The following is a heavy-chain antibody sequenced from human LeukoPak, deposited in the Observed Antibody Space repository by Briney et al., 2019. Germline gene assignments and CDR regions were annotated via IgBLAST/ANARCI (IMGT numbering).Heavy chain of an antibody. CDR3: AKSNGYGLVDI. J-gene: IGHJ3*02. D-gene: IGHD3-10*01. Sequence: PSETLSLTCTVSDGSISSYYWSWIRQPPGKGLEWIGYIYYSGNTNYNPSLKSRVTISLDTSRNQFSLKLNSVTAADTAVYYCAKSNGYGLVDIWGQGTMVTVSS. CDR2: IYYSGNT. V-gene: IGHV4-59*12. CDR1: DGSISSYY.